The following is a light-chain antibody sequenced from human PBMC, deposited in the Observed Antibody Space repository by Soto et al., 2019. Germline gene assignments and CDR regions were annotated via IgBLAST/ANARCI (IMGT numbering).Light chain of an antibody. CDR1: SSNLGDNT. CDR2: SYD. J-gene: IGLJ1*01. Sequence: QSVLPQPPSASGTLGQRVTLSCSTSSSNLGDNTVNWYQQVPGTAPKLLIYSYDQRPSWVPDRVSGSKSGTSASLAISVLQSEDEADYYCAAWDASLDGYVFGTGTKLTVL. CDR3: AAWDASLDGYV. V-gene: IGLV1-44*01.